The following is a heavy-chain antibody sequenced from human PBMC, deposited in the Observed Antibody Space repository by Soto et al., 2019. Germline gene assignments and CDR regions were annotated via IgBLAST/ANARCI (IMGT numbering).Heavy chain of an antibody. CDR1: GGTFTTYP. CDR2: IIPMFGTT. Sequence: QVQLVQSGAEVKKPGSSVKVSCKASGGTFTTYPINWVRQAPGQGLEWMGGIIPMFGTTNYAQKFQGRVTITADESTSTAYMELSSLRSEDTAMSYCARQFTDGDYQYWGQGTLVTVSS. V-gene: IGHV1-69*01. D-gene: IGHD4-17*01. J-gene: IGHJ4*02. CDR3: ARQFTDGDYQY.